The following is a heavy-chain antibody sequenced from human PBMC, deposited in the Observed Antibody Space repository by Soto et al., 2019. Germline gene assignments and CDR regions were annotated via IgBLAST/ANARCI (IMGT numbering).Heavy chain of an antibody. CDR3: ARGDGDYYDGNGYLGRH. V-gene: IGHV3-74*01. CDR2: INSDGSRT. Sequence: EVQLVESGGGIVQPWGSLRLSCAASGFTFSSYWMHWVRQAPGKGLVWVSRINSDGSRTSYADSAKGRFTISRDNAKNTVYLQMNSLRAEDTAVYYCARGDGDYYDGNGYLGRHWGQGTLVTVSS. D-gene: IGHD3-22*01. CDR1: GFTFSSYW. J-gene: IGHJ4*02.